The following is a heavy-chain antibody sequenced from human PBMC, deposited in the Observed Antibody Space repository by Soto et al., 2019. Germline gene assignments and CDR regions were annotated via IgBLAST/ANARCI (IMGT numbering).Heavy chain of an antibody. D-gene: IGHD6-19*01. CDR2: IIPIFGTA. CDR3: ARDHGSSGWRYFDY. CDR1: GGTFSSYA. J-gene: IGHJ4*02. V-gene: IGHV1-69*06. Sequence: SAKVSCKASGGTFSSYAISWVRQAPGQGLEWMGGIIPIFGTANYAQKFQGRVTITADKSTSTAYMELSSLRSEDTAVYYCARDHGSSGWRYFDYWGQGTLVTVS.